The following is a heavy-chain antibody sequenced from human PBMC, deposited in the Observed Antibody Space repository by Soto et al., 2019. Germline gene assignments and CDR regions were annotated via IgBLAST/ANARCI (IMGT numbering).Heavy chain of an antibody. Sequence: PSETLSLTCTVSCGSISGYYWSCIRQPPGKGLEWIGYMYNTGSTVYNPSFKSRVTISVDTSKNQFSLKLNSVTAADTAVYYCARDLWGYCGTDCYPLDVWGQGTTVTVSS. CDR2: MYNTGST. J-gene: IGHJ6*02. D-gene: IGHD2-21*02. CDR3: ARDLWGYCGTDCYPLDV. V-gene: IGHV4-59*01. CDR1: CGSISGYY.